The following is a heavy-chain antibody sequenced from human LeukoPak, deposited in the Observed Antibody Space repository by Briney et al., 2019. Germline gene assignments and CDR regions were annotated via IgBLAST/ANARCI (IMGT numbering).Heavy chain of an antibody. D-gene: IGHD6-19*01. CDR1: GFTFDDYA. V-gene: IGHV3-9*01. Sequence: GGSLRLSCAASGFTFDDYAMPWVRQAPGKGLEWVSGISWNSGSIGYADSVKGRFTISRDNAKNSLYLQMNSLRAEDTAMYYCANIAVAEVEDYWGQGALVTVSS. CDR2: ISWNSGSI. CDR3: ANIAVAEVEDY. J-gene: IGHJ4*02.